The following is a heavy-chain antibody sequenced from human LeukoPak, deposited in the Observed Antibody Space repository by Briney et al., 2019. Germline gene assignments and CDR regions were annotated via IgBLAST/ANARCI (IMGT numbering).Heavy chain of an antibody. V-gene: IGHV3-33*01. CDR1: GITFSNYG. D-gene: IGHD3-22*01. CDR2: IWYGGNNK. Sequence: PEGSLRLSCVASGITFSNYGMHWVRQAPGKGLEWVAVIWYGGNNKFYADSVKGRFTISRDNFKDTLYLQMNSLRAEDTAVYYCARYSSGYELDYWGQGALVTVSS. CDR3: ARYSSGYELDY. J-gene: IGHJ4*02.